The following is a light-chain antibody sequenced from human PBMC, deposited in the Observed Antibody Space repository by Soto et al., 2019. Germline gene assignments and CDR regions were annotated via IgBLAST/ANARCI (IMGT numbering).Light chain of an antibody. J-gene: IGLJ1*01. V-gene: IGLV2-8*01. Sequence: QSALTQPPSASGSPGQSVTISCTGTSSGVGGYNYVSWYQQHPGKAPKLMIYDVTKRPSGVPDRFSGSKSGNTASLTVSGLQAEDEADYYCSSYAGSNNRVFGTGTKVTVL. CDR3: SSYAGSNNRV. CDR2: DVT. CDR1: SSGVGGYNY.